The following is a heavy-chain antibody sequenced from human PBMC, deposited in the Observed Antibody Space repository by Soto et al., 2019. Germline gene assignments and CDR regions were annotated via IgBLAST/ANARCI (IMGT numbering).Heavy chain of an antibody. CDR3: ARGAAVALDY. CDR1: GGSFSGYY. V-gene: IGHV4-34*01. J-gene: IGHJ4*02. D-gene: IGHD6-19*01. Sequence: QVQLQQWGAGLLKPSETLSLTCGVYGGSFSGYYWSWIRQPPGKGLEWMGEITHSGSTNYNPSLKSRVTISVDTSKNQFSLNLTSVTAADTAVYYCARGAAVALDYWGQGTLVTVSS. CDR2: ITHSGST.